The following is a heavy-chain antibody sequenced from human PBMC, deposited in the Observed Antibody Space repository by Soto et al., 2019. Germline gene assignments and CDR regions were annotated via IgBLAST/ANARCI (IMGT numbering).Heavy chain of an antibody. J-gene: IGHJ4*02. CDR3: ARVVACSSGSCYATPFSDH. D-gene: IGHD2-15*01. CDR2: IKQSGVGK. V-gene: IGHV3-7*01. Sequence: GGSLRLSCECTGFTFSSYWMTWVRQAPGKGLEWVAHIKQSGVGKYYADSVKGRFTISRDNAKTSLFLDMNGLRVDDSAVYYCARVVACSSGSCYATPFSDHWGQGALVTVSS. CDR1: GFTFSSYW.